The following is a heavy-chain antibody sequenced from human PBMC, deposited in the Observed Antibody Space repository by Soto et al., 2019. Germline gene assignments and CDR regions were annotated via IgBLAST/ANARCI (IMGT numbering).Heavy chain of an antibody. CDR2: TSHDDTYE. V-gene: IGHV3-30*04. Sequence: PGGSLRLSCEASGFSLANYGMHWVRQAPGKGLEWVAVTSHDDTYEDSADSVKGRSTISRDNPKNTLYLELNSLRPEDAGVYYCAREISVSDGERRLDSWGQGTLVTVPS. J-gene: IGHJ4*02. CDR3: AREISVSDGERRLDS. D-gene: IGHD1-1*01. CDR1: GFSLANYG.